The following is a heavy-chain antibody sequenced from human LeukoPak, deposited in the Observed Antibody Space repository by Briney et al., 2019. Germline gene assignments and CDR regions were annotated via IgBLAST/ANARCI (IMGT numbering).Heavy chain of an antibody. D-gene: IGHD3-16*01. CDR3: ARGGSYGDY. J-gene: IGHJ4*02. CDR1: GFTFGNYW. CDR2: VNPDGSSI. V-gene: IGHV3-74*01. Sequence: GGSLRLSCAASGFTFGNYWMHWVRQVPEKGLVWVSRVNPDGSSITYANSVKGRFASSRDNAKNTLYLQMNRLRVEDTAVYYCARGGSYGDYWGQGVLVTVPS.